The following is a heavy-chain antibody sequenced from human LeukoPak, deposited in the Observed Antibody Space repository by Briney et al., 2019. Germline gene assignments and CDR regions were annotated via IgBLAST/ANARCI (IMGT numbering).Heavy chain of an antibody. Sequence: ASVKVSCKASGGTFSSYAISWVRQAPGQGLEWMGGIIPMFGTANYAQKFQGRVTITADESTSTAYMELSSLRSEDTAVYYCARSSIIAAAGPYYFDYWGQGTLVTVSS. CDR1: GGTFSSYA. J-gene: IGHJ4*02. D-gene: IGHD6-13*01. CDR2: IIPMFGTA. V-gene: IGHV1-69*13. CDR3: ARSSIIAAAGPYYFDY.